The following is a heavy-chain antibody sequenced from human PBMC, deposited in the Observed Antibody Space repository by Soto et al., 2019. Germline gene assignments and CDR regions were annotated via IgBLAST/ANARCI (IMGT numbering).Heavy chain of an antibody. CDR1: GGSVNGYY. Sequence: PSETLSLTCAAYGGSVNGYYWNWIRQPPGKGLEWIGEINHTGGTHYSPSLKSRVTMSVDTSKNQFSLRLSSVTAADTAIYYCASRITVFGLLIPPFDPWGQGTQVTVSS. V-gene: IGHV4-34*01. CDR3: ASRITVFGLLIPPFDP. CDR2: INHTGGT. D-gene: IGHD3-3*01. J-gene: IGHJ5*02.